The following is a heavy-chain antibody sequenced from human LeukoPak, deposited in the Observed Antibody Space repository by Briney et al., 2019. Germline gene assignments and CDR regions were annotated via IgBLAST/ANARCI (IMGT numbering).Heavy chain of an antibody. J-gene: IGHJ4*02. V-gene: IGHV4-59*01. CDR1: GGSISSYY. CDR3: ARGSSMITVTTYFDY. CDR2: IYYSGST. Sequence: SETLSLTCTVSGGSISSYYWSWIRQPPGKGLEWIGYIYYSGSTNYNPPLKSRVTISVDTSKNQFSLKLSSVTAADTAVYYCARGSSMITVTTYFDYWGQETLVTVSS. D-gene: IGHD4-11*01.